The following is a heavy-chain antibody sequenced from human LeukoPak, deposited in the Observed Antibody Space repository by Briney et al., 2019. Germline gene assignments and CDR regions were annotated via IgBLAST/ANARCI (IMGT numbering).Heavy chain of an antibody. CDR2: INPNSGVP. V-gene: IGHV1-2*02. CDR1: GYTFTNYY. CDR3: ARDLVSGDRSNY. Sequence: ASVKVSCKVSGYTFTNYYLHWARLAPGQGIEWMGWINPNSGVPNYAQRFQGRITMTRDTSISTAYMELSRLRSDDTAVYYCARDLVSGDRSNYWGQGTLVTVSS. J-gene: IGHJ4*02. D-gene: IGHD7-27*01.